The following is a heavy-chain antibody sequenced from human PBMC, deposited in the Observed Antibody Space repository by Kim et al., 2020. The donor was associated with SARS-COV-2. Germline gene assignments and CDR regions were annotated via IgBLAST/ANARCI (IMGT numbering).Heavy chain of an antibody. CDR3: AKRYYYGSGPLDY. D-gene: IGHD3-10*01. J-gene: IGHJ4*02. Sequence: YAGSVKGRFTISRDNSKNTLYLQMNSLRAEDTALYYCAKRYYYGSGPLDYWGQGTLVTVSS. V-gene: IGHV3-23*01.